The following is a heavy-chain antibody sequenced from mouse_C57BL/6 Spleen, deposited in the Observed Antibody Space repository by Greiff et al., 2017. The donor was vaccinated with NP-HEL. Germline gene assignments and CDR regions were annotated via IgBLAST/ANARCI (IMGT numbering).Heavy chain of an antibody. V-gene: IGHV1-76*01. CDR1: GYTFTDYY. J-gene: IGHJ4*01. CDR2: IYPGSGNT. D-gene: IGHD6-1*01. Sequence: VQLQQSGAELVRPGASVKLSCKASGYTFTDYYINWVKQRPGQGLEWIARIYPGSGNTYYNEKFKGKATLTAEKSSSTAYMQLSSLTSEDSAVYFCARGREGVMDYWGQGTSVTVSS. CDR3: ARGREGVMDY.